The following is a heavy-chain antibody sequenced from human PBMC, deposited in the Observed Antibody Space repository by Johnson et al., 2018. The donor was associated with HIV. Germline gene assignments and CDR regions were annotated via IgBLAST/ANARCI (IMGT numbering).Heavy chain of an antibody. CDR1: GFAFSSYA. CDR2: ISYDGSKK. J-gene: IGHJ3*02. CDR3: ARGASSSNSFDI. V-gene: IGHV3-30*04. Sequence: QVQLVESGGGVVQPGRSLRLSCATSGFAFSSYAVHWVRQAPGKGLEWVAVISYDGSKKYYVDSVKGRFTISRDNSKNTLYVQMNSLRVEDTGVYYCARGASSSNSFDIWGQGTMVTVSS. D-gene: IGHD6-6*01.